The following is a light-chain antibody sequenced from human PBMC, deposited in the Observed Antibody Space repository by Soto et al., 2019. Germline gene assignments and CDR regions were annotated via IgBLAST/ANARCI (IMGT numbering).Light chain of an antibody. V-gene: IGLV1-40*01. CDR2: DNN. CDR3: QSYHSSLSGYV. CDR1: SSNIGAGYD. Sequence: QSVLTQPPSVSGAPGQRVTISCTGSSSNIGAGYDVHWYQQLPGTAPKLLIYDNNNRPSGVPDRFSGSKSGTSASLAITGLQAEDEADYYCQSYHSSLSGYVFGTGTKLTVL. J-gene: IGLJ1*01.